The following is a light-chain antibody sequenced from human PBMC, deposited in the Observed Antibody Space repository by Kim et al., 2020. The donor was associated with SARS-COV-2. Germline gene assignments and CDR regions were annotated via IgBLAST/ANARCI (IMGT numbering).Light chain of an antibody. Sequence: ELTQPPSVSGTPGQRVTISCSGSTSNIETNTVNWYQQLPGTAPKLLIHTNNQRPSGVPDRFSGSRFGTSASLTISGLQSEDEADYFCAAWEDSPDGYVVFGGGTQLTV. CDR3: AAWEDSPDGYVV. CDR1: TSNIETNT. CDR2: TNN. V-gene: IGLV1-44*01. J-gene: IGLJ2*01.